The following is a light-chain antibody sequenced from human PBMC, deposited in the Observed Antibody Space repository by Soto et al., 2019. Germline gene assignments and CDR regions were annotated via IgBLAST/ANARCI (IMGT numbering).Light chain of an antibody. V-gene: IGKV3-15*01. CDR2: GAS. CDR1: QSVTTK. Sequence: EIVMTQSPATLSVSPGERATLSCRASQSVTTKLAWYQQTPGQPPRPLIYGASTRATGIPARFSGSGSGTEFILTISSLQSEDFKVYYCQQYNNWPPTCGQGTKVEIK. J-gene: IGKJ1*01. CDR3: QQYNNWPPT.